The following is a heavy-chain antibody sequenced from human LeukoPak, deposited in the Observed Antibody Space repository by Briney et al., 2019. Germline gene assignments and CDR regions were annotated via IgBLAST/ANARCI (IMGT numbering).Heavy chain of an antibody. CDR3: ARMWELLNWFDP. V-gene: IGHV1-18*01. Sequence: ASVKVSCKASGYTFTSYAMNWVRQAPGQGLEWMGWISAYNGNTNYAQKLQGRVTMTTDTSTSTAYMELRSLRSDDTAVYYCARMWELLNWFDPWGQGTLVTVSS. CDR2: ISAYNGNT. CDR1: GYTFTSYA. J-gene: IGHJ5*02. D-gene: IGHD1-26*01.